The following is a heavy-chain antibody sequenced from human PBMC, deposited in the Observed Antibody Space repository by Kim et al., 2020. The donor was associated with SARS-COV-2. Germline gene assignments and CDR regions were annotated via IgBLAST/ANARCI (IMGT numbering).Heavy chain of an antibody. CDR1: GCTFSSYA. V-gene: IGHV1-69*04. CDR3: ARGLTDDGMSSGGWQYYYY. Sequence: SVKVSCKASGCTFSSYAISWVRQAPGQGLEWMGRIIPILGITNYAQKFQGRVTITADTSTSTAYMELSSLRSEDTAVYYCARGLTDDGMSSGGWQYYYY. J-gene: IGHJ6*01. CDR2: IIPILGIT. D-gene: IGHD6-19*01.